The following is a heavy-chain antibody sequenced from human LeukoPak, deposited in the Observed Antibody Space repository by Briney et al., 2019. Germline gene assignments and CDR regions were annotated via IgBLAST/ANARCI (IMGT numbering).Heavy chain of an antibody. CDR2: ISWDGGST. J-gene: IGHJ4*02. CDR3: AKDIRGSTSWYGLDY. CDR1: GFTFDDYA. D-gene: IGHD6-13*01. V-gene: IGHV3-43D*03. Sequence: GGSLRLSCAASGFTFDDYAMHWVRQAPGKGLEWVSLISWDGGSTYYADSVKGRFTISRDNSKNSLYLQMNSLRAEDTALYYCAKDIRGSTSWYGLDYWGQGTLVTVSS.